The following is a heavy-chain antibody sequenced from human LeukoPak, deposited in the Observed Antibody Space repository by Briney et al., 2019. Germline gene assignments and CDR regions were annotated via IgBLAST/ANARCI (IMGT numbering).Heavy chain of an antibody. V-gene: IGHV4-4*07. CDR1: GGSIDSYS. D-gene: IGHD2-21*01. Sequence: SETLSLTCTISGGSIDSYSWSWIRQTAGEGLEWIGRMFISGSANYNPSLKSRVTLSVDRSENQFSLKLNSVTAADTAVYFCARERGSVESQFYFDYWGQGALVTVSS. CDR3: ARERGSVESQFYFDY. J-gene: IGHJ4*02. CDR2: MFISGSA.